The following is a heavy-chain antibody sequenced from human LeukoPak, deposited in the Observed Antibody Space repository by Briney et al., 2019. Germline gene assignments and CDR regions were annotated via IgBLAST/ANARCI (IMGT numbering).Heavy chain of an antibody. CDR1: GYTFTGYY. V-gene: IGHV1-2*02. CDR3: ARKGYFDWLFLYY. J-gene: IGHJ4*02. Sequence: GASVKVSCKASGYTFTGYYMHWVRQAPGQGLEWMGWINPNSGGTNYAQKFQGRVTMTRDTSISTAYMELSRLRSDDTAVYYCARKGYFDWLFLYYWGQGTLVTVSS. D-gene: IGHD3-9*01. CDR2: INPNSGGT.